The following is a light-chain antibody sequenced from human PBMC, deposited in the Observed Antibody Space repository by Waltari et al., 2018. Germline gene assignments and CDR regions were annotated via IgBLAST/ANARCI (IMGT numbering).Light chain of an antibody. CDR2: WAS. J-gene: IGKJ1*01. V-gene: IGKV4-1*01. Sequence: DIVMTQSPDSLAVSLGERATINCKSSQSVLYSSNSNNYLGWYQQKPEQPPKLLIYWASTRQSGVPDRFSGSGSWTDFTLTISSLQAEDVAVYYCQQYYNTPWTFGQGTKVEIK. CDR1: QSVLYSSNSNNY. CDR3: QQYYNTPWT.